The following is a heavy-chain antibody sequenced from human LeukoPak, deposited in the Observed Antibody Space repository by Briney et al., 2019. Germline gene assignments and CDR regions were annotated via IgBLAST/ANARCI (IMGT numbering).Heavy chain of an antibody. CDR1: GFTFSSYG. CDR3: ARGVIPSGYDYYYYYYGMDV. V-gene: IGHV3-33*01. Sequence: PGGSLRLSCAASGFTFSSYGMHWVRQAPGKGLEWVAVIWYDGSNKYYADSVKGRFTISRDNSKNTLYLQMNSLRAEDTAVYYCARGVIPSGYDYYYYYYGMDVWGQGTTVTVSS. CDR2: IWYDGSNK. D-gene: IGHD5-12*01. J-gene: IGHJ6*02.